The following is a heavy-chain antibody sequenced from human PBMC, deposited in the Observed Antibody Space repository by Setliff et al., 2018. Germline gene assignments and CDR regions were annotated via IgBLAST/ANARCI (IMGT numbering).Heavy chain of an antibody. D-gene: IGHD2-2*01. V-gene: IGHV3-21*01. CDR3: VRGYCSSSSCYGTYLRAEDTGIYYCATDLGGTNDY. CDR2: ISSSSSYI. CDR1: GFTFSSYS. J-gene: IGHJ4*02. Sequence: GGSLRLSCAASGFTFSSYSMNWVRQAPGKGLEWVSSISSSSSYIYYADSVKGRFTISRDNAKNSLYLQMNSLRAEDTAVYYCVRGYCSSSSCYGTYLRAEDTGIYYCATDLGGTNDYWGQGTLVTVSS.